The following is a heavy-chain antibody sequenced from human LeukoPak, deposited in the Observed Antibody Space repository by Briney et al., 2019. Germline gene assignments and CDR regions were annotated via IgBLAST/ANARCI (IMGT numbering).Heavy chain of an antibody. V-gene: IGHV4-34*01. CDR1: GGSFSGYY. Sequence: PSETLSLTCAVYGGSFSGYYWSWIRQPPGKGLEWIGEINHSGSTNYNPSLKSRVTISVDTSKNQFSLKLSSVTAADTAVYYCARHGFQRGVVPAVKEQVCWYFDLWGRGTLVTVSA. CDR3: ARHGFQRGVVPAVKEQVCWYFDL. CDR2: INHSGST. D-gene: IGHD2-2*01. J-gene: IGHJ2*01.